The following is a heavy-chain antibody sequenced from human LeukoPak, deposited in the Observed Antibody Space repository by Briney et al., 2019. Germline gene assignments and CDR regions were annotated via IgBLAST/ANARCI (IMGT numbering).Heavy chain of an antibody. D-gene: IGHD2-15*01. J-gene: IGHJ3*02. CDR3: AREATVVDDAFDI. V-gene: IGHV4-34*01. CDR2: INHSGST. Sequence: SETLSLTCAVYGGSFSGYYWSWIRQPPGKGLEWIGEINHSGSTNYNPSLKSRVTISVDTSKNQFSLKLSSVTAADTAVYYCAREATVVDDAFDIWGQGTMVTVSS. CDR1: GGSFSGYY.